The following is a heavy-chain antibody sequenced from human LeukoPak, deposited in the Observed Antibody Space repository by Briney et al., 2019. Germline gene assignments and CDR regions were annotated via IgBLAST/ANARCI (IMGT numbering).Heavy chain of an antibody. CDR1: GGSFSGYY. D-gene: IGHD3-22*01. Sequence: SETLSLTCAVYGGSFSGYYWSWIRQPPGKGLEWIGEINHSGSTNYNPSLKSRVTISVDTFKNQFSLKLSSVTAADTAVYYCARGPHTGVNYYDSSGYYYWGQGTLVTVSS. J-gene: IGHJ4*02. CDR3: ARGPHTGVNYYDSSGYYY. V-gene: IGHV4-34*01. CDR2: INHSGST.